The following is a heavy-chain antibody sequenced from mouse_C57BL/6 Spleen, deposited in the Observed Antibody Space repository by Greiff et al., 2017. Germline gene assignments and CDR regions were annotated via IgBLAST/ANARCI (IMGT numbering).Heavy chain of an antibody. J-gene: IGHJ2*01. V-gene: IGHV1-69*01. D-gene: IGHD4-1*01. CDR1: GYTFTSYW. Sequence: QVQLQQPGAELVMPGASVKLSCKASGYTFTSYWMHWVKQRPGQGLEWIGEIDPSDSYTNYNQKFKGKSTLTVDKSSSTAYMQLSSLTSEDSAVYYCAREAGTKDYDYWGQGTTLTVSS. CDR2: IDPSDSYT. CDR3: AREAGTKDYDY.